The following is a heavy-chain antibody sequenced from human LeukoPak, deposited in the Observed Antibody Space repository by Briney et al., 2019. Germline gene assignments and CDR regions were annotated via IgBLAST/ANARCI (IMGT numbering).Heavy chain of an antibody. D-gene: IGHD1-26*01. CDR3: ARGGVGSYHNDY. CDR1: GFTVSSNY. J-gene: IGHJ4*02. Sequence: PGGSLRLSCAASGFTVSSNYMSWVRQAPGKGLEWVSVIYSGGSTYYADSVKGRFTISRDNAKNSLYLQMNSLRAEDTAVYYCARGGVGSYHNDYWGQGTLVTVSS. CDR2: IYSGGST. V-gene: IGHV3-53*01.